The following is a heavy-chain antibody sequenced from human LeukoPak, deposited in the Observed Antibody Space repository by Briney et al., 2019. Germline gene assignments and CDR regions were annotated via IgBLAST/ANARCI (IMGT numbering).Heavy chain of an antibody. J-gene: IGHJ5*02. CDR1: GFTFSSYS. D-gene: IGHD4-17*01. CDR2: ISSSSSYI. Sequence: GGSLRLSCAASGFTFSSYSMTWVRQAPGKGLEWVSSISSSSSYIYYADSVKGRFTISRDNAKNSLYLQMNSLRAEDTAVYCCARIRGTVTTPWGQGTLVTVP. V-gene: IGHV3-21*01. CDR3: ARIRGTVTTP.